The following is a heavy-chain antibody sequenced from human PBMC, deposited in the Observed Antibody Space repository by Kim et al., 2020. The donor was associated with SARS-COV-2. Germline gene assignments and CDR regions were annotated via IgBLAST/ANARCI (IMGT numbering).Heavy chain of an antibody. D-gene: IGHD5-12*01. J-gene: IGHJ5*02. V-gene: IGHV4-31*02. CDR3: ARARNAYSGYEQGWFDP. Sequence: LKSRVTISVDTSKNQFSLKLSSVTAADTAVYYCARARNAYSGYEQGWFDPWGQGTLVTVSS.